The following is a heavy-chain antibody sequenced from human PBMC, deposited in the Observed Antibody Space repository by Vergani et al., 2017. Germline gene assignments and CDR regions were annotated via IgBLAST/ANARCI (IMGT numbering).Heavy chain of an antibody. V-gene: IGHV4-39*01. CDR2: IYYSGST. Sequence: QLHLQESGPGLVKPSETLSLTCTVSGGSISSNSYYWGWIRQPPGKGLEWIGSIYYSGSTYYNPFLKSRVTISVDTSKNQFSLKLSAVTAADTAVYYCAGHAPQWEPFYFDYWGQGTLVTVSS. J-gene: IGHJ4*02. CDR1: GGSISSNSYY. D-gene: IGHD1-26*01. CDR3: AGHAPQWEPFYFDY.